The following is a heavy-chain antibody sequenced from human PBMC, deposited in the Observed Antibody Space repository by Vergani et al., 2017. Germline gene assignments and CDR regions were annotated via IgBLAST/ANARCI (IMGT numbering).Heavy chain of an antibody. D-gene: IGHD3-3*01. V-gene: IGHV4-34*01. CDR3: ARVRITIFGVVPHGRPGRHYMDV. CDR1: GGSFSGYY. CDR2: INHSGST. Sequence: QVQLQQWGAGLLKPSETLSLTCAVYGGSFSGYYWSWIRQPPGXGLEWIGEINHSGSTNYNPSLKSRVTISVDTSKNQCSLKLSSVTAADTAVYYGARVRITIFGVVPHGRPGRHYMDVWGKGTTVTVSS. J-gene: IGHJ6*03.